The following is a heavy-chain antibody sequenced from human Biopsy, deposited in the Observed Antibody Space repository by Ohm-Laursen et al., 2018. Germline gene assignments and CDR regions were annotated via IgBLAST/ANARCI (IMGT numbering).Heavy chain of an antibody. D-gene: IGHD3-3*01. CDR2: ISANGATS. CDR1: GFTYTTFV. V-gene: IGHV3-23*01. J-gene: IGHJ5*02. Sequence: SLRLSCSASGFTYTTFVMSWVRQAPGKGPEWVSTISANGATSYYADSVEGRFTISRDNSKNTLYLQMNSVRADDTAIYYCAKGGSITIFGVVINNCFDPWGQGTRVTVSS. CDR3: AKGGSITIFGVVINNCFDP.